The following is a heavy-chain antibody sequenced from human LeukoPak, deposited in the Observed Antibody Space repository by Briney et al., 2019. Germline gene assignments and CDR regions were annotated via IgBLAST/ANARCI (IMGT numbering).Heavy chain of an antibody. CDR2: INHSGST. D-gene: IGHD3-10*01. Sequence: SETLSLTCAVYGGSFSGYYWSWIRQPPGKGLEWIGEINHSGSTNYNPSLKSRVTISVDTSKNQFSLKLSSVTAADTAVYYCARAMERGLPPRWGQGTLVTVSS. CDR1: GGSFSGYY. V-gene: IGHV4-34*01. CDR3: ARAMERGLPPR. J-gene: IGHJ4*02.